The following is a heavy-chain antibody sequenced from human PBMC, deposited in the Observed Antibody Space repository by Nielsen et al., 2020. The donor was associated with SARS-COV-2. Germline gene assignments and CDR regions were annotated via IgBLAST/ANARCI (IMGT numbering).Heavy chain of an antibody. D-gene: IGHD3-22*01. CDR1: GGSISSSSYY. CDR2: IYYSGST. J-gene: IGHJ6*02. Sequence: SETLSLTCTVSGGSISSSSYYWGWIRQPPGKGLEWIGSIYYSGSTYYNPSLKSRVTISVDTSKNQFSLKLSSVTAADTAVYYCATYYDSSGPATGFYYYYYGMDVWGQGTTVTVSS. CDR3: ATYYDSSGPATGFYYYYYGMDV. V-gene: IGHV4-39*01.